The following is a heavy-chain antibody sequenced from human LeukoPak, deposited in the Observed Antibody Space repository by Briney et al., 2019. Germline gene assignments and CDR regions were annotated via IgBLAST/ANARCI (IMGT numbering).Heavy chain of an antibody. Sequence: PGGSLRLSCAASGFTFSSYGMHWVRQAPGKGLEWVAFIRYDGSNKYYADSVKGRFTISRDNSKNTLYLQMNSLRAEDTAVFYCARGARGSGWRVFDIWGQGTMVTVSS. V-gene: IGHV3-30*02. CDR3: ARGARGSGWRVFDI. J-gene: IGHJ3*02. CDR2: IRYDGSNK. D-gene: IGHD6-19*01. CDR1: GFTFSSYG.